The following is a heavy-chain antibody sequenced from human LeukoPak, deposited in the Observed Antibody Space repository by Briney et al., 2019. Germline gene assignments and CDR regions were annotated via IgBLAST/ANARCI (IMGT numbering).Heavy chain of an antibody. Sequence: GGSLRLSCAASGFTFSSYAMSWVRQAPGKGLEWVSSISSSSSYIYYADSVKGRFTISRDNAKNSLYLQMNSLRAEDTAVYYCAREYGTAFDIWGQGTMVTVSS. CDR2: ISSSSSYI. D-gene: IGHD4-17*01. CDR3: AREYGTAFDI. V-gene: IGHV3-21*01. CDR1: GFTFSSYA. J-gene: IGHJ3*02.